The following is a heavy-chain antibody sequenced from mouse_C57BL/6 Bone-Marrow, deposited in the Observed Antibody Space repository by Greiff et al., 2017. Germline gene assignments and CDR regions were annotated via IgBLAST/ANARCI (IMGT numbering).Heavy chain of an antibody. CDR3: ARWGKRFAY. D-gene: IGHD2-1*01. CDR2: INPGSGGT. J-gene: IGHJ3*01. Sequence: QVQLQQSGAELVRPGTSVKVSCKASGYAFTNYLIEWVKQRPGQGLEWIGVINPGSGGTTYNEKFKGKATLTADKSSSTAYMQLSSLTSEDSAVYFCARWGKRFAYWGQGTLVTVSA. CDR1: GYAFTNYL. V-gene: IGHV1-54*01.